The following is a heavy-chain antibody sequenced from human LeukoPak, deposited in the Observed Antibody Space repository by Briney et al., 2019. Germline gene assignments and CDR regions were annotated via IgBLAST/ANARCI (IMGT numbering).Heavy chain of an antibody. CDR1: GGSISSYYW. Sequence: ETLSLTCTVSGGSISSYYWSWIRQPPGKALEWLAHIFSNDEKSYSTSLKSRLTISKDTSKSQVVLTMTNMDPVDTATYYCARDHRIGYYYGMDVWGQGTTVTVSS. D-gene: IGHD1-14*01. CDR2: IFSNDEK. V-gene: IGHV2-26*01. CDR3: ARDHRIGYYYGMDV. J-gene: IGHJ6*02.